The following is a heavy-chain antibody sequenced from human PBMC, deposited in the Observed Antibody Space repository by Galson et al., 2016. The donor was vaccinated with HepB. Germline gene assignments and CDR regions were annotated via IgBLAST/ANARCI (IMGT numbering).Heavy chain of an antibody. CDR2: ITTNNGNA. CDR1: GYTFPSYD. J-gene: IGHJ4*02. CDR3: ARGGASVSFDY. V-gene: IGHV1-18*01. Sequence: SVKVSCKASGYTFPSYDISWVRQAPGQGLEWMGWITTNNGNANYAQKLQGRVTMTTDTSTSTAYMELRSLRSDDTAVYYCARGGASVSFDYWGQGTLVTVSS.